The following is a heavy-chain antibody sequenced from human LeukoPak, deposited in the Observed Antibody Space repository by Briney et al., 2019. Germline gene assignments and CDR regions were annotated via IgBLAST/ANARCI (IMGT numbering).Heavy chain of an antibody. CDR1: GFTFSSYW. J-gene: IGHJ6*03. V-gene: IGHV3-7*01. D-gene: IGHD4-17*01. Sequence: PGGSLRLSCAASGFTFSSYWMSWVRQAPGKGLEWVANIKKDGSENYYVDSVKGRFTISRDNAKNSLYLQMNSLRAEDTAVYYCARVPVTGYNYYYYYYMDVWGKGTTVTISS. CDR3: ARVPVTGYNYYYYYYMDV. CDR2: IKKDGSEN.